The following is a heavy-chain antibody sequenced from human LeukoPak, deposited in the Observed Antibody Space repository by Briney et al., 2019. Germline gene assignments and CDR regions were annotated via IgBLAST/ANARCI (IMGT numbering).Heavy chain of an antibody. CDR2: ISSSSTTM. CDR3: AKSKFIRPSCYSGEGIFDY. Sequence: GGSLRLSCVASGFTFSSYSMNQVRQAPGKGLEWVSYISSSSTTMYYADSVRGRFTISRDNAKKSLYLQMSSLRAEDTAMYYCAKSKFIRPSCYSGEGIFDYWGQGTLVTVSS. CDR1: GFTFSSYS. V-gene: IGHV3-48*04. D-gene: IGHD2-2*01. J-gene: IGHJ4*02.